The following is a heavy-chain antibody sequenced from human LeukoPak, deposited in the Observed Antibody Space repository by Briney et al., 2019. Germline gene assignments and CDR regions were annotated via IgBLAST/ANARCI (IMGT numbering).Heavy chain of an antibody. CDR3: TGVDYY. J-gene: IGHJ4*02. CDR1: AFNFRNNW. Sequence: PGGSLRLSCTGSAFNFRNNWMHRVRQVPGKGLEWVSCINDFGNFITYADSVKGRFTISRDNAKNTLFLQMNSLRVEDTAIYYCTGVDYYWGQGIPVTVSS. CDR2: INDFGNFI. V-gene: IGHV3-74*03.